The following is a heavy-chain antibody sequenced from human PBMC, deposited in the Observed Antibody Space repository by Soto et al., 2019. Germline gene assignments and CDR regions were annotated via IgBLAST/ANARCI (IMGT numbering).Heavy chain of an antibody. CDR3: ARGGGVGVAGSAAFDM. J-gene: IGHJ3*02. CDR2: INPATGAA. CDR1: GYPVTAYY. D-gene: IGHD3-3*01. Sequence: QLHLVPSGAVVKKPGASVTVSCSASGYPVTAYYMHWVRQAPGRGLGWMGGINPATGAAKYTQTFQVRVTMTGDACTSKIFMELSGLTSGDTAVFFCARGGGVGVAGSAAFDMWGQGTLVTVSS. V-gene: IGHV1-2*02.